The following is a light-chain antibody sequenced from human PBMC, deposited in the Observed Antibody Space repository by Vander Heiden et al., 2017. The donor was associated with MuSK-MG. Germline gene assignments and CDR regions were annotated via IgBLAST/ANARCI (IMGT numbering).Light chain of an antibody. CDR1: SGYRTYK. CDR2: VGTVGIVG. CDR3: GEDHGSGSNCGHVV. Sequence: QPVLTQPPSASASLGASVTLTCTLRSGYRTYKVDWYQQRQGKGHRCVRRVGTVGIVGSKGDGIPDRFSVLGSGLNRYLTIKNIQEEEERDDHGGEDHGSGSNCGHVVFGGGTKLTVL. V-gene: IGLV9-49*01. J-gene: IGLJ2*01.